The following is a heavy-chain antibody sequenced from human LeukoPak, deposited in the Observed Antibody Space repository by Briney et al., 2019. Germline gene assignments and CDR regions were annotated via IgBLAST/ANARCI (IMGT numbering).Heavy chain of an antibody. CDR3: ARGSGYDYLYNWFDP. D-gene: IGHD5-12*01. CDR1: GFTFSSYG. V-gene: IGHV3-33*08. CDR2: IWYDGSDK. Sequence: GGSLRLSCAASGFTFSSYGMHWVRQAPGKGLEWVAVIWYDGSDKYYADSVKGRFTISRDNSKNTLYLQMNSLRAEDTAVYYCARGSGYDYLYNWFDPWGQGTLVTVSS. J-gene: IGHJ5*02.